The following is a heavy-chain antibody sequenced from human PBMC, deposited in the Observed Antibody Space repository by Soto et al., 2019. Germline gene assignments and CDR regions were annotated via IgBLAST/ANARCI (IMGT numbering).Heavy chain of an antibody. CDR3: AREYYYDSGPWY. J-gene: IGHJ4*02. CDR1: GGTFSSYA. CDR2: ISAYNGNT. D-gene: IGHD3-10*01. V-gene: IGHV1-18*01. Sequence: GASVKVSCKASGGTFSSYAISWVRQAPGQGLEWMGWISAYNGNTNYAQKLQGRVTMTTDTSTSTAYMELRSLRSDDTAVYYCAREYYYDSGPWYWGQGTQVTVSS.